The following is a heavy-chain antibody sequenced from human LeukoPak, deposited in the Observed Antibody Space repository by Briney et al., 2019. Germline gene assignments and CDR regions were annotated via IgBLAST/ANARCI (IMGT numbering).Heavy chain of an antibody. V-gene: IGHV4-34*01. J-gene: IGHJ6*03. D-gene: IGHD6-13*01. CDR3: ARGRVSSSSWYSTYYYYFYMDV. CDR2: INHSGST. Sequence: SETLSLTCAVYGGSFSGYYWSWIRQPPGKGLEWIGEINHSGSTNYNASLKSRVTISRDTSKNHFSLELSSVTAADTAVYFCARGRVSSSSWYSTYYYYFYMDVWGKGTTVTVSS. CDR1: GGSFSGYY.